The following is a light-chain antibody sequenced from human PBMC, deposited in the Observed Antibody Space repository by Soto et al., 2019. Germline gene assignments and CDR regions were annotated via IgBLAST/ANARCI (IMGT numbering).Light chain of an antibody. Sequence: DIVMTQSPLSLPVTPGEPTSISCRSSQSLLQSNGYIYLNWYLQKPGQSPQLLIYLGYNRASGVPNRFSGSASGTDFTLKISRVEAEDVGVYYCMQALQTPLTFGGGTKVEIK. V-gene: IGKV2-28*01. CDR2: LGY. J-gene: IGKJ4*01. CDR3: MQALQTPLT. CDR1: QSLLQSNGYIY.